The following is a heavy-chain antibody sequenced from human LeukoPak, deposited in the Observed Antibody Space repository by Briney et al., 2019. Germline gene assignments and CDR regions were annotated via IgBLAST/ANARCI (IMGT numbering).Heavy chain of an antibody. CDR3: ARDPPRYSSGAPFDY. J-gene: IGHJ4*02. CDR2: INPSGGST. Sequence: ASVKVSCKASGYTFTSYYMHWVRQAPGQGLEWMGIINPSGGSTSYAQKFQGRVTMTRDMSTSTVYMELSSLRSEDTAVYYCARDPPRYSSGAPFDYWGQGTLVTVSS. CDR1: GYTFTSYY. D-gene: IGHD6-19*01. V-gene: IGHV1-46*01.